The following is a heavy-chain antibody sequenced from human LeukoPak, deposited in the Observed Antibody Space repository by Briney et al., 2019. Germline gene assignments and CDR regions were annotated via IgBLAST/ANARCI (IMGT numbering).Heavy chain of an antibody. CDR3: ARGKQLVHRTPFGY. J-gene: IGHJ4*02. CDR1: GGSFSGYY. CDR2: INHSGST. Sequence: PSETLSLTCAVYGGSFSGYYWSWIRQPPGKGLEWIGEINHSGSTNYNPSLKSRVTISVDTSKNQLSLKLSSVTAADTAVYYCARGKQLVHRTPFGYWGQGTLVTVSS. D-gene: IGHD6-6*01. V-gene: IGHV4-34*01.